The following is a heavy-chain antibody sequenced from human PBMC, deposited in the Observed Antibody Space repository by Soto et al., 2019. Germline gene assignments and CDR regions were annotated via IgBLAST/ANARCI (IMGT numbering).Heavy chain of an antibody. Sequence: SQTLSLTCAISGDSVPSNSAAWNWIRQSPSRGLEWLGRTYYRSKWYNDYAVSVKSRITINPDTSKNQFSLQLNSVTPEDTAVYYCARATIFGVVIIGYYYGMDVWGQGTTVTVSS. CDR3: ARATIFGVVIIGYYYGMDV. CDR1: GDSVPSNSAA. D-gene: IGHD3-3*01. V-gene: IGHV6-1*01. CDR2: TYYRSKWYN. J-gene: IGHJ6*02.